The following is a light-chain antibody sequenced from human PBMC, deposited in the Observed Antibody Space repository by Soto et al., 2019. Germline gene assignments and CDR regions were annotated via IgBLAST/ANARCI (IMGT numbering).Light chain of an antibody. CDR2: EVN. Sequence: SVLTQPASVSGSPGQSITISCTGTSSDVGGYNYVSWYQQYPGKAPKLIVYEVNNRPSGVSGRFSGSKSGNTASLTISGLLADDEADYYCSSYTSSTTYVFGTGTQLTVL. CDR1: SSDVGGYNY. CDR3: SSYTSSTTYV. V-gene: IGLV2-14*01. J-gene: IGLJ1*01.